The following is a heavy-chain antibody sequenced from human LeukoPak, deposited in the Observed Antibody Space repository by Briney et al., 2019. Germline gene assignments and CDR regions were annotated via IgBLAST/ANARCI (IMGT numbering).Heavy chain of an antibody. CDR1: EFSVKYNY. Sequence: GGSLRLSCAASEFSVKYNYMTWVRQAPGKGLEWVSLLYSAGSTNYADSVKGRFTISRDNSKNTLYLQMNSLRAEDTAVYYCAREGGAIRPGSMITETQNAFDIWGQGTMVTVSS. D-gene: IGHD3-10*01. CDR3: AREGGAIRPGSMITETQNAFDI. J-gene: IGHJ3*02. V-gene: IGHV3-53*01. CDR2: LYSAGST.